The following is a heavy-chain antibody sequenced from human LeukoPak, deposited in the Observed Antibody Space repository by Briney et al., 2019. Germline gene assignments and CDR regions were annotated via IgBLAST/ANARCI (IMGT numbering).Heavy chain of an antibody. CDR2: IYYSGSP. D-gene: IGHD6-19*01. CDR1: GGSISLSTFH. Sequence: PSETLSLTCTVSGGSISLSTFHWGWIRQSPGKGLEWIASIYYSGSPFYNPSLKSRVTISVDTSKNQFSLKVTSVTAADTGVYCCAREEGQQWLVNYWGQGTLVTVSS. J-gene: IGHJ4*02. V-gene: IGHV4-39*02. CDR3: AREEGQQWLVNY.